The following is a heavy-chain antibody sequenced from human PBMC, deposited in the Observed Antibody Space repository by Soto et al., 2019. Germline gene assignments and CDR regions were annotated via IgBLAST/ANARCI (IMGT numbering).Heavy chain of an antibody. J-gene: IGHJ3*02. V-gene: IGHV4-39*07. CDR3: ARVCGGDCHNVFDI. D-gene: IGHD2-21*02. CDR2: TYSIGNT. Sequence: SETLSLTCTVSGASIRSSAYWGWIRQPPGKGLEWIGSTYSIGNTYYNPSLKSGVTISADTSKNQFSLKLSSVTAADTAVYYCARVCGGDCHNVFDIWGQGTMVTVSS. CDR1: GASIRSSAY.